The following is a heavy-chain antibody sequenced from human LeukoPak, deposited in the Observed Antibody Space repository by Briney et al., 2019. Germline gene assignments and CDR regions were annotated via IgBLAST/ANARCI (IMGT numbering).Heavy chain of an antibody. J-gene: IGHJ4*02. CDR3: ARDNGDYWFDY. V-gene: IGHV1-2*02. D-gene: IGHD4-17*01. Sequence: ASVKVSCKASGYTFTGYYMHWVRQAPGQGLEGMGCINPNSGGTDYAQKFQGRVTMTRDTSISTAYMELTRLRSDDTAVYYCARDNGDYWFDYWGQGTLVTVSS. CDR2: INPNSGGT. CDR1: GYTFTGYY.